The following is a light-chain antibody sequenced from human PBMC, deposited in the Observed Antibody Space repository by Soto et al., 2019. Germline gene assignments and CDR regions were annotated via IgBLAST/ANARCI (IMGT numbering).Light chain of an antibody. CDR3: QQYYKTPWT. V-gene: IGKV4-1*01. CDR2: WAS. Sequence: DIVMTQSPDSLAVSLGERATINCKSSQRVLYRSNNKNYLAWYQHKPGQPPKLLIYWASTRESGVPDRFSGSGSGTDFTLTISSLQAEDVAVYYCQQYYKTPWTFGQGTKVDI. J-gene: IGKJ1*01. CDR1: QRVLYRSNNKNY.